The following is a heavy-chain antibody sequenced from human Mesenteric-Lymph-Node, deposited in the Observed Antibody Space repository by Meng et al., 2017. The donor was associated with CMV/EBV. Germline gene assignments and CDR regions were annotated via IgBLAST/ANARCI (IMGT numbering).Heavy chain of an antibody. D-gene: IGHD4-23*01. CDR3: ARHQRWLKSEGGFNY. CDR2: INHSGST. CDR1: GGSFSGYY. Sequence: QGERPESGAGLLKPSESLSLTCAVYGGSFSGYYWSWIRQPPGKGLEWIGEINHSGSTNYNPSLKSRVTISVDTSKNQFSLKLSSVTAADTAVYYCARHQRWLKSEGGFNYWGQGTLVTVSS. V-gene: IGHV4-34*01. J-gene: IGHJ4*02.